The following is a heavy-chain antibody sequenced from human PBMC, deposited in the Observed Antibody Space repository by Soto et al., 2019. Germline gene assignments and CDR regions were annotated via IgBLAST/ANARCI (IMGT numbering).Heavy chain of an antibody. D-gene: IGHD4-17*01. V-gene: IGHV4-34*01. CDR1: VGSFSGYY. CDR3: ARSSDYAWFDP. CDR2: INHRGRT. Sequence: SETLSLTCAVYVGSFSGYYWVWIRQPPGKGLEWIGEINHRGRTKYNPSLKSRVTISVDTSKNQFSLKLSSVTAADTAVYFCARSSDYAWFDPWGQGTLVTVSS. J-gene: IGHJ5*02.